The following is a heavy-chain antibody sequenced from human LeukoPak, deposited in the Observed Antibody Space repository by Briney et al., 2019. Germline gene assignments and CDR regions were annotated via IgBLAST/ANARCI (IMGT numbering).Heavy chain of an antibody. Sequence: PGGTLRLSCAASGFTFRKYVMTWVRQAPGKGLEWVSGINNHDGNTYNADSVKGRFTISRDDSKNTLYLQMNSLRAEDTAVYYCARDYYDSGSYGGISFDNWGQGTLVTVSS. CDR3: ARDYYDSGSYGGISFDN. CDR1: GFTFRKYV. CDR2: INNHDGNT. D-gene: IGHD3-10*01. V-gene: IGHV3-23*01. J-gene: IGHJ4*02.